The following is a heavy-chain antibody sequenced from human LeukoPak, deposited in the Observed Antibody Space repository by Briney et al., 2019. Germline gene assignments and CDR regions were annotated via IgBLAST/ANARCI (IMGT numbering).Heavy chain of an antibody. CDR3: ARDCIAARGVDAFDI. D-gene: IGHD6-6*01. CDR1: GFTFSSYW. CDR2: IKQDGSEK. V-gene: IGHV3-7*01. Sequence: PGGSLRLSCAASGFTFSSYWMSWVRQAPGKGLEWVANIKQDGSEKYYVDSVKGRFTTSRDNAKNSLYLQMNSLRAEDTAVYYCARDCIAARGVDAFDIWGQGTMVTVSS. J-gene: IGHJ3*02.